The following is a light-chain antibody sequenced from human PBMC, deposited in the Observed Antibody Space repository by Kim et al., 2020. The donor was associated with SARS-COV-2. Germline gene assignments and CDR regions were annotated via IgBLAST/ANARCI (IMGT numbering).Light chain of an antibody. CDR2: EVS. J-gene: IGLJ2*01. Sequence: GQSFTLSCTGTSSDVGGYNYVSWYQQHPGKAPKLMIYEVSKRPSGVPDRFSGSKSGNTASLTVSGLQAEDEADYYCSSYAGSKNVVFGGGTQLPS. CDR1: SSDVGGYNY. V-gene: IGLV2-8*01. CDR3: SSYAGSKNVV.